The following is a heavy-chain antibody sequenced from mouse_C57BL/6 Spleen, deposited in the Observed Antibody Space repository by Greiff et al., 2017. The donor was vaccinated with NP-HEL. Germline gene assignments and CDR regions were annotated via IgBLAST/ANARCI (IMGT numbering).Heavy chain of an antibody. CDR3: AREVITTVVANYYAMDY. J-gene: IGHJ4*01. Sequence: QVQLQQSGAELARPGASVKLSCKASGYTFTSYGISWVKQRTGQGLEWIGEIYPSSGNTYYNEKFKGKATLTADKSSSTAYMELHSLTSEVSAVYFSAREVITTVVANYYAMDYWGQGTSVTVSS. CDR1: GYTFTSYG. V-gene: IGHV1-81*01. D-gene: IGHD1-1*01. CDR2: IYPSSGNT.